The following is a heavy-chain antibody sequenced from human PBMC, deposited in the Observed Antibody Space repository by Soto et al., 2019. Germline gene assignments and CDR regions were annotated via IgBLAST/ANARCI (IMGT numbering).Heavy chain of an antibody. J-gene: IGHJ4*02. CDR3: ARGEGSSWYGSYYFDY. CDR2: INPNSGGT. Sequence: GASVKVSCKASGYTFTGYYMHWVRQAPGQGLEWMGWINPNSGGTNYAQKFQGWVTMTRDTSISTAYMELSRLRSDDTAVYYCARGEGSSWYGSYYFDYWGQGTLVTVSS. D-gene: IGHD6-13*01. CDR1: GYTFTGYY. V-gene: IGHV1-2*04.